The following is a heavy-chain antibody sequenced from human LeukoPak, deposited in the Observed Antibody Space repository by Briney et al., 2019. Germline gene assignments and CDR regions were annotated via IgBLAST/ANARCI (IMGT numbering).Heavy chain of an antibody. J-gene: IGHJ4*02. D-gene: IGHD3-10*01. CDR3: AKGSSGSGNYFLLFDY. V-gene: IGHV3-23*01. Sequence: PGGSLRLSCAASGFTFSSYAMSWVRQAPGMGLEWVSTISCSDGSTYYVDSVKGRFTISRDNSKNTLYLQMNSLRAEDTAVYYCAKGSSGSGNYFLLFDYWGQGTLVTVSS. CDR2: ISCSDGST. CDR1: GFTFSSYA.